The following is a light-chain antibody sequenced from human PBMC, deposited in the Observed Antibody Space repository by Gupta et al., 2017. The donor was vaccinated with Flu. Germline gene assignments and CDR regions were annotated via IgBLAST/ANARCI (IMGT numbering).Light chain of an antibody. CDR1: RSILWSSNNENY. Sequence: DIVMTQSPHSLAVSLGERATVNCRSSRSILWSSNNENYLAWYQQKPGQPPKLLISWASTREFGVPVRFSGSGSGTDFTLTISSLQAEDVAVYYCHQYYSPPYTFGQGTKLEIK. V-gene: IGKV4-1*01. CDR3: HQYYSPPYT. CDR2: WAS. J-gene: IGKJ2*01.